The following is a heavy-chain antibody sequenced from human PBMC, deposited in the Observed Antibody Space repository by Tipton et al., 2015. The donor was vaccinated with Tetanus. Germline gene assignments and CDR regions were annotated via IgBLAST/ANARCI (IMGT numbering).Heavy chain of an antibody. Sequence: TLSLTCTVSGGSLRGGDHNWSWIRQAPGKGLEWLAYISYSGSTSYSPSLKSRVTMSVDTPRNQFSLNLTSVTAADTAVYYCARHLTYTYTSRYFDYWGLGTLVTVSS. CDR1: GGSLRGGDHN. D-gene: IGHD5-18*01. CDR2: ISYSGST. V-gene: IGHV4-30-2*03. J-gene: IGHJ4*02. CDR3: ARHLTYTYTSRYFDY.